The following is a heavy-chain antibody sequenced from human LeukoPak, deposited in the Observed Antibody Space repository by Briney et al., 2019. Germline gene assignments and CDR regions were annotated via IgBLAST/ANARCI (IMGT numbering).Heavy chain of an antibody. Sequence: GGSLRLSCAASGFTFSSYAMHWVRQAPGKGLEWVAVISYDGSNKYYADSVKGRFTISRDNSKNTLYLQMNSLRAEDTAVYYCARDADHMGRGSMDVWGQGTTVTVYS. CDR1: GFTFSSYA. J-gene: IGHJ6*02. CDR2: ISYDGSNK. D-gene: IGHD1-26*01. V-gene: IGHV3-30*04. CDR3: ARDADHMGRGSMDV.